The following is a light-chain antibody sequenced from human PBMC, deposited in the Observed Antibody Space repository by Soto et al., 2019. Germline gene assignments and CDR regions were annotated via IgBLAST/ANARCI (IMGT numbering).Light chain of an antibody. V-gene: IGLV2-14*03. Sequence: ALTQPASVSGSPGQSITISCTGTSSDVGGTNFLSWYQQHPDKAPKLLIYAITNRPSGVSNRFSGSKSGSTASLTISGLQTDDEADYFCCSYTTINTVVFGTGTKLTVL. CDR3: CSYTTINTVV. CDR1: SSDVGGTNF. CDR2: AIT. J-gene: IGLJ1*01.